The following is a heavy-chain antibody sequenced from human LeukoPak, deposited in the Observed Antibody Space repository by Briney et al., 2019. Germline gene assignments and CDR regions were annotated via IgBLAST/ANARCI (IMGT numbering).Heavy chain of an antibody. V-gene: IGHV4-4*07. CDR2: IYTNGGI. J-gene: IGHJ5*02. CDR3: AKTRSSPSWFDP. Sequence: SETLSLTCTVSGGSISSSYWSRIRQPAGKGLEWIGRIYTNGGINYNPSLKSRVTISFDKSQNQLSLRLSSVTAADTAVYYCAKTRSSPSWFDPWGQGTLVTVSS. CDR1: GGSISSSY.